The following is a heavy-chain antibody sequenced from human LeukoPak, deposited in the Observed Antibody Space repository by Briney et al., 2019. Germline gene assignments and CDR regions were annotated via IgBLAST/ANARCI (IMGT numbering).Heavy chain of an antibody. D-gene: IGHD1-26*01. CDR2: ILTGNGNT. Sequence: ASVKVSCKASGYTFTGYYMHWVRQAPGQRLEWMGWILTGNGNTKYSQKFQDRVTITRDTSASTVYMELSSLRSEDTAVYYCARNSRGDSGSYLDAFDIWGQGTMVTVSS. J-gene: IGHJ3*02. CDR1: GYTFTGYY. CDR3: ARNSRGDSGSYLDAFDI. V-gene: IGHV1/OR15-3*02.